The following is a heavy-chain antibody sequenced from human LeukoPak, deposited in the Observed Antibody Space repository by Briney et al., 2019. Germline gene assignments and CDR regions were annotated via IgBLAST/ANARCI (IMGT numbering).Heavy chain of an antibody. J-gene: IGHJ4*02. V-gene: IGHV3-48*03. Sequence: GGSLRLSCAASGFTFSDYEINWVRQAPGKGLEWVSCISTSGSTTYYADSVKGRFTISRDSAKNSLFLQMNTLTAEGTAVYYCARGALHVFDYWGQGTPVTVSS. CDR1: GFTFSDYE. D-gene: IGHD3-10*02. CDR3: ARGALHVFDY. CDR2: ISTSGSTT.